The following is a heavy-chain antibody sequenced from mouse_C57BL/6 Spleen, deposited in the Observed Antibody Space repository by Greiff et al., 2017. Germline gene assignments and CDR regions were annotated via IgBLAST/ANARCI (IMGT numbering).Heavy chain of an antibody. V-gene: IGHV1-26*01. CDR3: ARGGLYYDYETGVGN. J-gene: IGHJ2*01. D-gene: IGHD2-4*01. CDR1: GYTFTDYY. CDR2: INPNNGGT. Sequence: EVQLQQSGPELVKPGASVKISCKASGYTFTDYYMNWVKQSHGKSLEWIGDINPNNGGTSYNQKFKGKATLTVDKSSSTAYMELRSLTSEDSAVYYCARGGLYYDYETGVGNWGQGTTLTVSS.